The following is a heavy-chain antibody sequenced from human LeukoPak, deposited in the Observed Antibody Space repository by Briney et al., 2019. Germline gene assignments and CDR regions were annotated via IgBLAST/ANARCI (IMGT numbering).Heavy chain of an antibody. CDR3: ARDGGYSYGYYYYMDV. CDR1: GGSISSYY. Sequence: SGTLSLTCTVSGGSISSYYWSWIRQPPGKGLEWIGYIYYSGSTNYNPSLKSRVTISVDTSKNQFSLKLSSVTAADTAVYYCARDGGYSYGYYYYMDVWGKGTTVTVSS. D-gene: IGHD5-18*01. J-gene: IGHJ6*03. CDR2: IYYSGST. V-gene: IGHV4-59*01.